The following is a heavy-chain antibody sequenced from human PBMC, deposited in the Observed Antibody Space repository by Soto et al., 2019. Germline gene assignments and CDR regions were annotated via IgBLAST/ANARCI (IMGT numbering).Heavy chain of an antibody. D-gene: IGHD2-15*01. CDR2: ISHSGGST. Sequence: PGGSLRLSCAASGFTFSTYALSWVRQAPGKGLEWVSAISHSGGSTFYADSVKGRFTISRDNSKNTLYLQMHSLGAEDTAVYYCAKGSGGSRPYYFDYWGQGALVTVSS. J-gene: IGHJ4*02. CDR3: AKGSGGSRPYYFDY. V-gene: IGHV3-23*01. CDR1: GFTFSTYA.